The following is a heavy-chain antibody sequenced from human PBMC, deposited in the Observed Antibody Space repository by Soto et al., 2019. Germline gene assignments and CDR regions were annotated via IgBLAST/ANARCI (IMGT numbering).Heavy chain of an antibody. Sequence: SETLSLTCAVYGGSFSGYYWSWIRQPPGKGLEWIGEINHSGSTNYNPSLKSRVTISVDTSKNQFSLKLSSVTAADTAVYYCARNIRTGFWSGYYGDFNWFDPWGQGTLVIVSS. J-gene: IGHJ5*02. CDR2: INHSGST. CDR1: GGSFSGYY. D-gene: IGHD3-3*01. CDR3: ARNIRTGFWSGYYGDFNWFDP. V-gene: IGHV4-34*01.